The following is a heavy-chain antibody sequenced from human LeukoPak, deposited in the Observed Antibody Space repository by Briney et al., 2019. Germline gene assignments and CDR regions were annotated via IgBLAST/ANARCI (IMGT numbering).Heavy chain of an antibody. D-gene: IGHD2-15*01. V-gene: IGHV3-7*01. Sequence: GGSLRLSCADSGFTFSSYWMSWVRQAPGKGLEWVANIKQDGSEKYYVDSVKGRFTISRDNAKNSLYLQMNSLRAEDTAVYYCARDPLVVVVAATENDAFDIWGQGTMVTVSS. CDR1: GFTFSSYW. J-gene: IGHJ3*02. CDR3: ARDPLVVVVAATENDAFDI. CDR2: IKQDGSEK.